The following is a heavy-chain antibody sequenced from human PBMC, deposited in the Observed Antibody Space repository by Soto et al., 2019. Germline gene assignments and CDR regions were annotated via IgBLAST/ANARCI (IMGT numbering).Heavy chain of an antibody. CDR3: ARDRIQLWLTTAPFDI. V-gene: IGHV3-48*03. J-gene: IGHJ3*02. Sequence: SLRLSCAASGFTVSSYEMNWVRQAPGKGLEWVSYISSSGSTIYYADSVKGRFTISRDNAKNSLYLQMNSLRAEDTAVYYCARDRIQLWLTTAPFDIWGQGTMVTVSS. CDR2: ISSSGSTI. CDR1: GFTVSSYE. D-gene: IGHD5-18*01.